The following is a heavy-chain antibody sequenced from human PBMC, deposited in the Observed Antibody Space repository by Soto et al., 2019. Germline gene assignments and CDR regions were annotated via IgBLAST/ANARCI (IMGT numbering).Heavy chain of an antibody. J-gene: IGHJ6*02. CDR2: IIPIFGTA. CDR1: GGTFSSYA. V-gene: IGHV1-69*13. Sequence: SVKVSCKASGGTFSSYAISWVRQAPGQGLEWMGGIIPIFGTANYAQKFQGRVTITADESTSTAYMELSSLRSEDTAVYYCARALGVGATTREYYYYGMDVWGQGTTVTVSS. CDR3: ARALGVGATTREYYYYGMDV. D-gene: IGHD1-26*01.